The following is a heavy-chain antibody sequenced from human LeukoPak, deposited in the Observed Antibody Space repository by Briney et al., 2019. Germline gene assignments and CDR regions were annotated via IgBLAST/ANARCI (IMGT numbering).Heavy chain of an antibody. Sequence: PVASVKVSCKTSGYTFSDYTINWVRQAPGQGLEWMGWINTNTGDPAYARDFRGRFVLSVDTSVNTAYLEISGLKASDTAMYYCARRVYDSSGYYLWRGGYFDYWGQGTLVTVSS. CDR1: GYTFSDYT. D-gene: IGHD3-22*01. CDR3: ARRVYDSSGYYLWRGGYFDY. J-gene: IGHJ4*02. V-gene: IGHV7-4-1*01. CDR2: INTNTGDP.